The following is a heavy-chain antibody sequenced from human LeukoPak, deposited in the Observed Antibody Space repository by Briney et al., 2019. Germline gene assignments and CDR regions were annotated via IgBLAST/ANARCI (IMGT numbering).Heavy chain of an antibody. CDR1: GFTFSSYS. J-gene: IGHJ4*02. CDR2: ISSSSSYI. D-gene: IGHD6-6*01. Sequence: GGSLRLSCAAFGFTFSSYSMNWVRQAPGKGLEWVSSISSSSSYIYYADSVKGRFTISRDNAKNSLYLQMNSLRAEDTAVYYCARDDGGSSEFDYWGQGTLVTVSS. V-gene: IGHV3-21*01. CDR3: ARDDGGSSEFDY.